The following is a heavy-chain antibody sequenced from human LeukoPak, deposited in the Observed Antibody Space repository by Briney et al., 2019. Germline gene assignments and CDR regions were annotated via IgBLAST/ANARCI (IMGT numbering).Heavy chain of an antibody. V-gene: IGHV3-23*01. CDR1: GFTFSSYA. CDR3: TSGPYYYDSSGYPSADY. CDR2: ISGSGGST. Sequence: GGSLRLSCAASGFTFSSYAMSWVRQAPGKGLEWVSAISGSGGSTYYADSVKGRFTISRDNSKNTLYLQMNSLKTEDTAVYYCTSGPYYYDSSGYPSADYWGQGTLVTVSS. D-gene: IGHD3-22*01. J-gene: IGHJ4*02.